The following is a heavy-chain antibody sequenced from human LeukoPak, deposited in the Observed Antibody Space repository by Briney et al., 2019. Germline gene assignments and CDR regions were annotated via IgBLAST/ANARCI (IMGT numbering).Heavy chain of an antibody. CDR1: GYTFTSYY. CDR3: ARASGSWYLSDAFDI. J-gene: IGHJ3*02. CDR2: INPSGGST. Sequence: ASVKVSCKASGYTFTSYYMHWVRQAPGQGLEWMGIINPSGGSTSYAQKFQGRVTMTRDMSTSTVYMELSSLRSEDTAVYYCARASGSWYLSDAFDIWGQGTMVTVSS. D-gene: IGHD6-13*01. V-gene: IGHV1-46*01.